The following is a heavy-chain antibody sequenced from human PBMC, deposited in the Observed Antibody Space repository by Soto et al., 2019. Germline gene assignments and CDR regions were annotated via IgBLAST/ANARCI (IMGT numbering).Heavy chain of an antibody. Sequence: QLQLQESGSGLVKPSQTLSLTCAVSGDSISSGDYSWSWIRQPPGKGLEWIGYIYHSGSHYYNPSLKLRVTISVDRSKNQFSLNLSSVTAADTAVYYCARGMPNGSWGWFDPWGQGTLVIVSS. D-gene: IGHD1-26*01. CDR2: IYHSGSH. CDR1: GDSISSGDYS. CDR3: ARGMPNGSWGWFDP. J-gene: IGHJ5*02. V-gene: IGHV4-30-2*01.